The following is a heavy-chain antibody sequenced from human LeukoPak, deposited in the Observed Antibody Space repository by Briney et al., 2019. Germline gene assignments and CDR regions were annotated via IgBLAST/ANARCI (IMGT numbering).Heavy chain of an antibody. CDR1: GYTFTNYG. J-gene: IGHJ4*02. CDR2: ISGYNGNT. CDR3: MRDFRGINNWNDRLDY. D-gene: IGHD1-20*01. V-gene: IGHV1-18*01. Sequence: ASVKVSCKASGYTFTNYGINWVRQAPGQGLEWMGWISGYNGNTNYAQRLQGRVTMTTDTSTTTAYMELRSLRSDDTAVYYCMRDFRGINNWNDRLDYWGQGTLLTVSS.